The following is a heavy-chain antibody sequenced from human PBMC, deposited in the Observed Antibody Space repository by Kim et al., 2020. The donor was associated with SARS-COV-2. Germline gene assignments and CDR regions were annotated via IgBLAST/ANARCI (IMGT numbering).Heavy chain of an antibody. D-gene: IGHD6-19*01. V-gene: IGHV1-3*01. J-gene: IGHJ4*02. Sequence: KYSQKFQGRVTITRDTSASTAYMELSSLRSEDTAVYYCARVDIAVAGLNYWGQGTLVTVSS. CDR3: ARVDIAVAGLNY.